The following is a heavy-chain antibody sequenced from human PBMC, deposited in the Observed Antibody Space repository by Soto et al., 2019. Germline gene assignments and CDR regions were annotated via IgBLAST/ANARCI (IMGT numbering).Heavy chain of an antibody. Sequence: SVKVSCQASGGTFSSYAISWVLQAPGQGLEWMGGIIPIFGTANYAQKFQGRVTITADESTSTAYMELSSLRSEDTAVYYCARDLRGYYFDYWGQGTLVTVSS. CDR2: IIPIFGTA. J-gene: IGHJ4*02. CDR3: ARDLRGYYFDY. V-gene: IGHV1-69*13. CDR1: GGTFSSYA. D-gene: IGHD3-16*01.